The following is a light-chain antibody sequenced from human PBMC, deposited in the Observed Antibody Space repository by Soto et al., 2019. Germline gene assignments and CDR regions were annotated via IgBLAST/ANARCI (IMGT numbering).Light chain of an antibody. CDR3: RSYTSSRTLAYV. J-gene: IGLJ1*01. Sequence: QSALTQPASVSASPGQSITISCAGTSSDVGASNYVSWYQQHPGKAPKLIIYEVNNRPSGVSNRFSGSKSGSTASLTISGLQAEDEADYYCRSYTSSRTLAYVFGTGTKVTVL. CDR1: SSDVGASNY. V-gene: IGLV2-14*01. CDR2: EVN.